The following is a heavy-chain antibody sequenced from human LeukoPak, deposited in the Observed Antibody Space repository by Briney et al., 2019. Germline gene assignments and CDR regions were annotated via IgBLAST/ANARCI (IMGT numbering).Heavy chain of an antibody. CDR3: AKDRGGLAAGAVNP. V-gene: IGHV1-2*02. D-gene: IGHD1-26*01. J-gene: IGHJ5*02. CDR2: INPNSGDT. CDR1: GYTFTGYY. Sequence: ASVKVSCKASGYTFTGYYIHWVRQTPGQRLEWMGWINPNSGDTNYAQKFQGRVTLTRDTSILTAYMDLSRLTSDDTAVYFCAKDRGGLAAGAVNPWGQGTLVTVSS.